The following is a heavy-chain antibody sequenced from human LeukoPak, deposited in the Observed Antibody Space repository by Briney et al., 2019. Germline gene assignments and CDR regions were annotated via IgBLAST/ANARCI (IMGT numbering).Heavy chain of an antibody. J-gene: IGHJ4*02. CDR1: GFTFSIYG. CDR3: ARDVTLGNFDY. Sequence: GSLRLSCAASGFTFSIYGMSWVRQAPGKGLEWVSSISSSSSYIYYADSVKGRFTISRDNAKNSLYLQMNSLRAEDTAVYYCARDVTLGNFDYWGQGILVIVSS. V-gene: IGHV3-21*01. CDR2: ISSSSSYI. D-gene: IGHD3-16*01.